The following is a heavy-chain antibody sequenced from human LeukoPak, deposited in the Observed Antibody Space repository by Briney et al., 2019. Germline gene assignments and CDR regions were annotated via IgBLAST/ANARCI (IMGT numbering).Heavy chain of an antibody. CDR3: ARAPEDYGVSKSFDY. Sequence: SGTPSLTCAVSGGSISSSNWWSWVRQPPGKGLEWIGEIYHSGSTNYNPSLKSRVTISVDKSKNQFSLKLSSVTAADTAVYYCARAPEDYGVSKSFDYWGQGTLVTVSS. J-gene: IGHJ4*02. CDR2: IYHSGST. D-gene: IGHD4-17*01. V-gene: IGHV4-4*02. CDR1: GGSISSSNW.